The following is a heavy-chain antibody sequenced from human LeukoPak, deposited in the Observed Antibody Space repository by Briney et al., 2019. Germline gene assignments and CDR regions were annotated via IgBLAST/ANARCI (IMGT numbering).Heavy chain of an antibody. CDR3: ARGGGYALNY. D-gene: IGHD5-12*01. CDR2: IYSSGNT. CDR1: GASISNYY. Sequence: SETLSLTCTVSGASISNYYWSWIRQPAGKGLEWIGRIYSSGNTDYSPSLKNRVTISVDTSKNQFSLKLSSVTAADTAVYYCARGGGYALNYWGQGTLVTVSS. J-gene: IGHJ4*02. V-gene: IGHV4-4*07.